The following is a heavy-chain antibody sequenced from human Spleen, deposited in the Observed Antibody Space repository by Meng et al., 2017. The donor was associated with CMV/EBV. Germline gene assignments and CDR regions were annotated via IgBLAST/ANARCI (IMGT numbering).Heavy chain of an antibody. J-gene: IGHJ4*02. CDR3: ARPKTSLGVGETPGFDY. CDR2: IIPIFGTA. D-gene: IGHD1-26*01. CDR1: GGTFSSYA. Sequence: SVKVSCKASGGTFSSYAISWVRQAPGQGLEWMGGIIPIFGTANYAQKFQGRVTITTDESTSTAYMELSSLRSEDTAVYYCARPKTSLGVGETPGFDYWGQGTLVTVSS. V-gene: IGHV1-69*05.